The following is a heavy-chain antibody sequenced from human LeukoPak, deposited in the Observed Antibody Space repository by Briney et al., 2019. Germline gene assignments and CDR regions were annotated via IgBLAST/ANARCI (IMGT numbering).Heavy chain of an antibody. V-gene: IGHV3-21*04. CDR2: TSSSSSYI. CDR3: AKLGSSGSSDD. Sequence: GGSLRLSCAASGFTFSSYSMNWVCQAPGKGLEWVSSTSSSSSYIYYADSVKGRFTISRDNAKNSLYLQMNSLRVEDTAIYYCAKLGSSGSSDDWGQGTLVTVSS. D-gene: IGHD3-10*01. CDR1: GFTFSSYS. J-gene: IGHJ4*02.